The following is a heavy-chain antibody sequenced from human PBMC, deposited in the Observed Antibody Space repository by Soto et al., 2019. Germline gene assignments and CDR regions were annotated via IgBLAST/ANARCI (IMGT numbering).Heavy chain of an antibody. CDR1: GYTFTSYG. D-gene: IGHD3-22*01. CDR3: ARHSSGSLYYYGMDV. Sequence: ASVKVSCKASGYTFTSYGISWVRQAPGQGLEWMGGIIPIFGTANYAQKFQGRVTITADESTSTAYMELSSLRSEDTAVYYCARHSSGSLYYYGMDVWGQGTTVTVSS. J-gene: IGHJ6*02. CDR2: IIPIFGTA. V-gene: IGHV1-69*13.